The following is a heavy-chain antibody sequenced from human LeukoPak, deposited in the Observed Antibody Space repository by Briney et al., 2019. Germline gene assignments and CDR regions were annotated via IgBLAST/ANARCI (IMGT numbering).Heavy chain of an antibody. V-gene: IGHV3-48*04. CDR1: GFTFSSYS. Sequence: PGGSLRLSCVASGFTFSSYSMNWVRQTPGKGLEWVSYISSSSSIIYYADSVKGRFTISRDNAKDSLYLQMNSLRAEDTAVYHCAREGVYLPDPSSYHRHAFDVWGKGTVVIVSS. J-gene: IGHJ3*01. D-gene: IGHD3-16*02. CDR2: ISSSSSII. CDR3: AREGVYLPDPSSYHRHAFDV.